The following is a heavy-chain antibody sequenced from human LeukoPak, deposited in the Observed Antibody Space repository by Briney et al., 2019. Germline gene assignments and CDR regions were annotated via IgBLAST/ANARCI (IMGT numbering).Heavy chain of an antibody. D-gene: IGHD3-9*01. V-gene: IGHV4-39*01. CDR3: ASLSYYDIQVDY. CDR1: GGSISSSSYY. Sequence: PSETLSLTCTVSGGSISSSSYYWGWIRQPPGKGLEWIGSIYYSGSTYYNPSLKSRVTISVDTSKNQFSLKLSSVTAADTAVYYCASLSYYDIQVDYWGQGTLVTVSS. CDR2: IYYSGST. J-gene: IGHJ4*02.